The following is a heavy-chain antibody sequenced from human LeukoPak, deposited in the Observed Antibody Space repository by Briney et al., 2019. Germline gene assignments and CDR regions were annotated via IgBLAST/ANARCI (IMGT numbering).Heavy chain of an antibody. Sequence: PSETLSLTCTVSGDSMSGSKYFWGWIRQPPGKGLEWIGSIFYSGSAYYNPSLKSRVTISVDTSNDQFSLKLPSLTAADPALYFCARRGITYSTSFFPKWGQGILVTVSA. CDR2: IFYSGSA. J-gene: IGHJ4*02. V-gene: IGHV4-39*01. D-gene: IGHD6-13*01. CDR3: ARRGITYSTSFFPK. CDR1: GDSMSGSKYF.